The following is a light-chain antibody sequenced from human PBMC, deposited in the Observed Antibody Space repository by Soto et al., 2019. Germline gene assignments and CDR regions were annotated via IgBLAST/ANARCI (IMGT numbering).Light chain of an antibody. CDR1: QSVSSN. Sequence: EIVMTQSPATLSVSPGERATLSCRASQSVSSNLAWYQQKPGQAPRLLICGASTRATGIPDRFSGSGSGTDFTLTISRLEPEDFAVYYCQQYGSMPRTFGQGTKVDIK. CDR2: GAS. V-gene: IGKV3D-15*01. J-gene: IGKJ1*01. CDR3: QQYGSMPRT.